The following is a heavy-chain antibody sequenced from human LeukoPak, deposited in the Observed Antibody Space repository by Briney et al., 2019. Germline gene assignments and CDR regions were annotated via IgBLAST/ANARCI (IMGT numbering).Heavy chain of an antibody. CDR3: TRMTTEHDY. V-gene: IGHV4-34*01. CDR2: INHSGYT. Sequence: SETLSLTCAVSGVSFNDYSLRWVRQTPGKGLEWIGEINHSGYTNDSPSLKSRVTLSIDTSRKQFSLNLRSVTVADSGIYYCTRMTTEHDYWGPGTLVTVSS. D-gene: IGHD4-17*01. J-gene: IGHJ4*02. CDR1: GVSFNDYS.